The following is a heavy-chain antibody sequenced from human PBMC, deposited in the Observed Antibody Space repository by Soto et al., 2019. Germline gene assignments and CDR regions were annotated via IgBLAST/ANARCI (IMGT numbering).Heavy chain of an antibody. Sequence: GGSLRLSCAASWFTVSSNYMSWVRQAPGKGLEWVSAISGSGGSTYYADSVKGRFTISRDNSKNTLYLQMNSLRAEDTAVYYSAKDQKRITMIVVVITSLDYWGQGTLVTVSS. J-gene: IGHJ4*02. CDR2: ISGSGGST. D-gene: IGHD3-22*01. CDR1: WFTVSSNY. V-gene: IGHV3-23*01. CDR3: AKDQKRITMIVVVITSLDY.